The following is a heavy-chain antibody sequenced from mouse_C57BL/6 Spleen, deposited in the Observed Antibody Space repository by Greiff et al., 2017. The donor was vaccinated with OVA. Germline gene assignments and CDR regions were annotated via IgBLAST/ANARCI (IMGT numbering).Heavy chain of an antibody. V-gene: IGHV5-17*01. D-gene: IGHD2-10*01. Sequence: DVQLVESGGGLVKPGGSLKLSCAASGFTFSDYGMHWVRQAPEKGLEWVAYISSGSSTIYYADTVKGRFTISRDNAKNTLFLQMTSLRSEDTAMYYCAGAYSYYAMDYWGQGTSVTVSS. CDR1: GFTFSDYG. CDR3: AGAYSYYAMDY. CDR2: ISSGSSTI. J-gene: IGHJ4*01.